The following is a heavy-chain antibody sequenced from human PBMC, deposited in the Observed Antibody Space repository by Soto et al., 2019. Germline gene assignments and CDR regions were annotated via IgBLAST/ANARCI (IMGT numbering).Heavy chain of an antibody. CDR1: GFTFSSYE. CDR2: VSSSGSTI. V-gene: IGHV3-48*03. CDR3: ARDLTTVTPDAS. J-gene: IGHJ5*02. Sequence: PGGSLRLSCAASGFTFSSYEMNWVRQAPGKGLEWVSYVSSSGSTIYYADSVKGRFTISRDNAKNSLYLQMNSLRAEDTAVYYCARDLTTVTPDASWGQGTLVTVSS. D-gene: IGHD4-17*01.